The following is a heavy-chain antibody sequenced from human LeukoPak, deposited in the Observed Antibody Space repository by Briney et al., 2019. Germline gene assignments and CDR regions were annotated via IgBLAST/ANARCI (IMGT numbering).Heavy chain of an antibody. CDR1: GYSISSGYY. D-gene: IGHD3-9*01. CDR2: IYYSGST. CDR3: ARDVVGSSDWPLGAFEI. V-gene: IGHV4-61*01. J-gene: IGHJ3*02. Sequence: PSETLSLTCTVSGYSISSGYYWGWIRQPPGKGLEWIGYIYYSGSTNYNPSLKSRVIISLDTSKNLVSLKLSSVTAADTAVYYCARDVVGSSDWPLGAFEIWGQGTTVTVSS.